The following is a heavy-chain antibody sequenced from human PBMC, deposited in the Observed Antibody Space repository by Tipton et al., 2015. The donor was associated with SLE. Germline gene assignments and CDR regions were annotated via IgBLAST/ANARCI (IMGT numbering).Heavy chain of an antibody. CDR3: AKDGEEYYYDNYFDY. CDR1: GFTFSSYG. J-gene: IGHJ4*02. Sequence: SLRLSCAASGFTFSSYGMHWVRQAPGKGLEWVAVISYDGSNKYYADSVKGRFTISRDNSKNTLYLQMNSLRAEDTAVYYCAKDGEEYYYDNYFDYWGQGTLVTVSS. CDR2: ISYDGSNK. V-gene: IGHV3-30*18. D-gene: IGHD3-22*01.